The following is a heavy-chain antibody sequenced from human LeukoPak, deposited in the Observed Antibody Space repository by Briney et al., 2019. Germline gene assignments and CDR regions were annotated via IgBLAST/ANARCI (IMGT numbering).Heavy chain of an antibody. CDR3: ARHAWYRGSYSPAHFYDY. CDR1: GGSISSYY. J-gene: IGHJ4*02. D-gene: IGHD1-26*01. Sequence: SETLSLTCTVSGGSISSYYWSWIRQPPGKGLEWIGYIYYSGSTNYNPSLKSRVTISVDTSKNQFSLKLSSVTAADTAVYYCARHAWYRGSYSPAHFYDYWGQGTLVTVSP. V-gene: IGHV4-59*08. CDR2: IYYSGST.